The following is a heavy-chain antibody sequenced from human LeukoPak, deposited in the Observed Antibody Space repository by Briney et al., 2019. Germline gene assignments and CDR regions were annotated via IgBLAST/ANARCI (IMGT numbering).Heavy chain of an antibody. CDR3: ARHLAAAGTGWNWFDP. J-gene: IGHJ5*02. Sequence: SETLSLTCTVSGGSISSYYWSWIRQPAGKGLEWIGRIYTSGSTNYNPSLKSRVTMSVDTSKNQFSLELSSVTAADTAVYYRARHLAAAGTGWNWFDPWGQGTLVTVSS. CDR2: IYTSGST. V-gene: IGHV4-4*07. D-gene: IGHD6-13*01. CDR1: GGSISSYY.